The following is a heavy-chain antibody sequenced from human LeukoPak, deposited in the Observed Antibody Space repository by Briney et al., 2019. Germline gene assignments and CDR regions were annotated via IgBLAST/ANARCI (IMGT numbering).Heavy chain of an antibody. Sequence: GGSLRLSCAASTFTFSAYWMTWVRQAPGKGLEWVANIDQDGSEKNYVDSVKGRFTISRDNAKNSLYLQMNSLRAEDTAVYYCATYWDTLTGHEVRGGHWGQGTLVTVSS. D-gene: IGHD3-9*01. V-gene: IGHV3-7*02. J-gene: IGHJ1*01. CDR2: IDQDGSEK. CDR3: ATYWDTLTGHEVRGGH. CDR1: TFTFSAYW.